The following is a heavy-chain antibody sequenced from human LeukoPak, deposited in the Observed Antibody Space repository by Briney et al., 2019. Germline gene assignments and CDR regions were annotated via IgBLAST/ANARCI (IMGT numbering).Heavy chain of an antibody. Sequence: GGSLRLSCAASGFTFSGYAMSWVRQAPGKGLEWVSTISSSGANTYYADSVKGRFTISRDNSKNTLYLQMNSLRAEDTAVYYCAKGGEYQLPGDYWGQGTLVTVSS. CDR3: AKGGEYQLPGDY. J-gene: IGHJ4*02. CDR2: ISSSGANT. D-gene: IGHD2-2*01. CDR1: GFTFSGYA. V-gene: IGHV3-23*01.